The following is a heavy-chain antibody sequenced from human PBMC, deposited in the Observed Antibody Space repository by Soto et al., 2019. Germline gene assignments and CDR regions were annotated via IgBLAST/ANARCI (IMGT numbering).Heavy chain of an antibody. V-gene: IGHV3-21*01. CDR1: GFTFSSYS. J-gene: IGHJ5*02. D-gene: IGHD6-6*01. CDR2: ISSSSSYI. CDR3: ARDLKLRQLVGGDNWFDP. Sequence: GGSLRLSCAASGFTFSSYSMNWVRQAPGKGLEWVSSISSSSSYIYYADSVKGRFTISRDNAKNSLYLQMNSLRAEDTAVYYYARDLKLRQLVGGDNWFDPWGQGTLVTVSS.